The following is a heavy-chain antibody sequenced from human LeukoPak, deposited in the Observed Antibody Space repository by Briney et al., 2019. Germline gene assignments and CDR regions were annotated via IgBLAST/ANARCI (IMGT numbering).Heavy chain of an antibody. Sequence: GGSLRLSCAASGFTFSSYSMNWVRQAPGKGLEWVSSTTSSGRYIYYADSVKGRFTISRDNSKNTLYLQMNSLRAEDTAVYYCAKDSYSSSWTYYYYYYMDVWGKGTTVTISS. CDR1: GFTFSSYS. V-gene: IGHV3-21*04. J-gene: IGHJ6*03. CDR3: AKDSYSSSWTYYYYYYMDV. CDR2: TTSSGRYI. D-gene: IGHD6-13*01.